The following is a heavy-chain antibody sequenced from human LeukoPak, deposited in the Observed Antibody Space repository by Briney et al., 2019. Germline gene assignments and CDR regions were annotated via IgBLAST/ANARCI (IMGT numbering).Heavy chain of an antibody. CDR1: GFTFSTYW. CDR3: ARGGSLYFDQ. V-gene: IGHV3-7*04. D-gene: IGHD3-16*01. CDR2: IKEDGSEK. Sequence: GGSQRLSCAASGFTFSTYWMTWVRQAPGKGLEWLAKIKEDGSEKYYVDSVKGRCTISRDNAKNSLYLQMNSLRAEDTAVYYCARGGSLYFDQWGQGTLVTVSS. J-gene: IGHJ4*02.